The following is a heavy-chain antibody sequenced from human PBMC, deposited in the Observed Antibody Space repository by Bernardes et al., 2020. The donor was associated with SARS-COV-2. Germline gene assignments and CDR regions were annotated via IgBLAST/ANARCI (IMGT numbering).Heavy chain of an antibody. D-gene: IGHD2-21*02. CDR2: VSGSGDT. CDR3: AKDYCGADCDFFDY. V-gene: IGHV3-23*01. J-gene: IGHJ4*02. Sequence: GGFLRLSRAASGFSLDTFAMSWVRQVPGRGLEWVSGVSGSGDTYYADAVKGRFTISRDNSKNTLFLQMDDLRVDDTAVYYCAKDYCGADCDFFDYWGQGTVVTVSS. CDR1: GFSLDTFA.